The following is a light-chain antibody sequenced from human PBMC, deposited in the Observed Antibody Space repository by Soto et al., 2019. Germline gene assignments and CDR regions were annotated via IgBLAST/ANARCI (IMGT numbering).Light chain of an antibody. CDR2: EVV. CDR3: KSYAGSNTYV. V-gene: IGLV2-8*01. CDR1: KSDIGVYDF. Sequence: QSVLTQPPSASGSPGQSVTISCTGTKSDIGVYDFVSWYQHHPGKAPRLIIYEVVQRPSGVPDRFSGAKSGNTASLTVSGLQAAAEADYFGKSYAGSNTYVFGSGTKLTVL. J-gene: IGLJ1*01.